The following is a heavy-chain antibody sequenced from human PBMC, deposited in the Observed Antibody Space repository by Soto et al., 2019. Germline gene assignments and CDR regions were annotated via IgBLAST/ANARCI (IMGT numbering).Heavy chain of an antibody. CDR2: INPSGGST. CDR1: GYTFTSYY. V-gene: IGHV1-46*01. D-gene: IGHD3-22*01. Sequence: ASMKVSCKASGYTFTSYYMHWVRQAPGQGLEWMGIINPSGGSTSYAQKFQGRVTMTRDTSTSTVYMELSSLRSEDTAVYYCARLWRRNYYDSSGYRIYDAFDIWGQGTMVTVSS. J-gene: IGHJ3*02. CDR3: ARLWRRNYYDSSGYRIYDAFDI.